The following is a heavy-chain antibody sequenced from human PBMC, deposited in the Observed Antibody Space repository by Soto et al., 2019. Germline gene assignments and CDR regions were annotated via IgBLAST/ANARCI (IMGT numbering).Heavy chain of an antibody. V-gene: IGHV4-30-4*01. CDR3: ARDRRDSYGYGDFAY. J-gene: IGHJ4*02. CDR1: GGSISSGDYY. Sequence: SETLSLTCTVSGGSISSGDYYWSWIRQPPGKGLEWIGYIYYSGSTYYNPSLKSRVTISVDTSKNQFSLKLSSVTAADTAVYYCARDRRDSYGYGDFAYWGQGTLVT. D-gene: IGHD5-18*01. CDR2: IYYSGST.